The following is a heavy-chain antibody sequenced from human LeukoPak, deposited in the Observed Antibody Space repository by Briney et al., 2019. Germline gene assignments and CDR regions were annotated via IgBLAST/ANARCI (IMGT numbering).Heavy chain of an antibody. CDR1: GFTFCDYA. Sequence: GGSLRLSCTASGFTFCDYAMSWFRQAPGKGLEWVGFIRSKAYGGTTEYAASVKGRFTISRDDSKSIAYLQMNSLKTEDTAVYYCTRDRVVPAAIAYYYYYMDVWGKGATVTVSS. J-gene: IGHJ6*03. CDR2: IRSKAYGGTT. CDR3: TRDRVVPAAIAYYYYYMDV. D-gene: IGHD2-2*02. V-gene: IGHV3-49*03.